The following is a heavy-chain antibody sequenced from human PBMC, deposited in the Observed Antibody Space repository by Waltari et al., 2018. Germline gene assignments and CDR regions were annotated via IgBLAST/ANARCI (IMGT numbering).Heavy chain of an antibody. CDR1: GYFLSSGYY. J-gene: IGHJ4*02. CDR2: IYHSGST. CDR3: ARAPGGGFGDNLDY. D-gene: IGHD3-10*01. Sequence: QVQLQESGPGLVKPSETLSLTCGVSGYFLSSGYYWGWIRQPPGRGLEWIGRIYHSGSTYYNPSLKSRVTISVDTSKNQFSLRLISVTAADTAVYYCARAPGGGFGDNLDYWGQGTLVTVSS. V-gene: IGHV4-38-2*01.